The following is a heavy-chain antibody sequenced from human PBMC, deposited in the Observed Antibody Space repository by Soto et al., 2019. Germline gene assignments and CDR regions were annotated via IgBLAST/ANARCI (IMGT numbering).Heavy chain of an antibody. CDR3: SRGSFGYYGP. Sequence: LRLSCNCSGFGFSEHAMTWVRQAPGKGLEWVGFIRNTPYGGTTDYAASVRGRFTISRDDSASIAYLQMNSLKTEDSGLYYCSRGSFGYYGPWGPGTLVTVSS. V-gene: IGHV3-49*04. CDR1: GFGFSEHA. D-gene: IGHD2-2*03. J-gene: IGHJ5*02. CDR2: IRNTPYGGTT.